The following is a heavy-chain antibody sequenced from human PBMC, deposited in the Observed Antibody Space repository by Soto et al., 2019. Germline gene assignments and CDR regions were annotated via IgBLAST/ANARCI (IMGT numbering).Heavy chain of an antibody. CDR2: IDPSDSYT. J-gene: IGHJ5*02. Sequence: GESLKISCKGSGYSFTSYWISWVRQMPGKGLEWMGRIDPSDSYTNYSPSFQGHVTISADKSISTAYLQWSSLKASDTAMYYCARRDSSGYYWDWFDPWGQGTLVTVSS. CDR3: ARRDSSGYYWDWFDP. CDR1: GYSFTSYW. V-gene: IGHV5-10-1*01. D-gene: IGHD3-22*01.